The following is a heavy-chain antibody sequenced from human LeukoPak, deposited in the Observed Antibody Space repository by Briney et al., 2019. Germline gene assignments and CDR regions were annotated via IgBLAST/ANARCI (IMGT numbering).Heavy chain of an antibody. D-gene: IGHD2-15*01. CDR2: ISSSSSYI. CDR1: GFTFSSYS. V-gene: IGHV3-21*01. J-gene: IGHJ5*02. CDR3: ARAALSTYWFDP. Sequence: KAGGSLRLSCAASGFTFSSYSMNWVRQAPGKGLEWVSSISSSSSYIYYADSVKGRFTISRDNAKNSLYLQMNSLRAEDTAVYYCARAALSTYWFDPWGQGTLVTVSS.